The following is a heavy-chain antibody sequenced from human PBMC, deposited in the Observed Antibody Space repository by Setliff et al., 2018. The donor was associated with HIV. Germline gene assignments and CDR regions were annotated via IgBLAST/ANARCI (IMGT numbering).Heavy chain of an antibody. CDR3: ARGSLLGYFDWLFPD. D-gene: IGHD3-9*01. CDR1: GYTFTGYY. Sequence: ASVKVSCKTSGYTFTGYYMHWVRQAPGQGLEWMGWINPNSGGTNYAQKFQGRVTMTRDTSISTAYMELSRLRSDDTAVYYCARGSLLGYFDWLFPDWGQGTLVTVSS. V-gene: IGHV1-2*02. CDR2: INPNSGGT. J-gene: IGHJ4*02.